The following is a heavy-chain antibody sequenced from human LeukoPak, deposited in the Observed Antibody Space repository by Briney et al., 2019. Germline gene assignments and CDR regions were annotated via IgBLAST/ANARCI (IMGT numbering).Heavy chain of an antibody. J-gene: IGHJ4*02. CDR1: GFTFSGNA. Sequence: GGSLRLSCAASGFTFSGNAMSWVGQAPGKGLEGGSVISGGGGSSDSADSGRGRFTISGANSKNTLYLQMNSQRAEDTAVYYCAKHSGSYYGDVDYWGQGTLVTVSS. CDR3: AKHSGSYYGDVDY. V-gene: IGHV3-23*01. D-gene: IGHD1-26*01. CDR2: ISGGGGSS.